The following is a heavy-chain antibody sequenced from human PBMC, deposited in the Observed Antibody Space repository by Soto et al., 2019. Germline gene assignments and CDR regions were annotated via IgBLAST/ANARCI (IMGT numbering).Heavy chain of an antibody. V-gene: IGHV1-18*01. CDR1: GYTFTSYG. D-gene: IGHD2-2*01. CDR3: ARDAVGETYCSSTSCYYYYGMDV. CDR2: ISAYNGNT. J-gene: IGHJ6*02. Sequence: GASVKVSCKASGYTFTSYGISWVRQAPGQGLEWMGWISAYNGNTNYAQKLQGRVTMTTDTSTSTAYMELRSLRSDDTAVYYCARDAVGETYCSSTSCYYYYGMDVWGQGTTVTV.